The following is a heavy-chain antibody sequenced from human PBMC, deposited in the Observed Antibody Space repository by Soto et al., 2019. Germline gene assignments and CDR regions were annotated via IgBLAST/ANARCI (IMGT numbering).Heavy chain of an antibody. CDR3: TTGYIVDAVASTDFDY. CDR2: VRSKADGGTI. Sequence: EVQLVESGGGLVKPGGSLRLSCSASGFTFKTAGFNWVRQAPGQGLEWVGRVRSKADGGTIEYAGPVKARFSISRDEAKNMLYLQMKSMKTEDKALYSCTTGYIVDAVASTDFDYWGRGTLVTVSS. V-gene: IGHV3-15*07. CDR1: GFTFKTAG. J-gene: IGHJ4*02. D-gene: IGHD2-15*01.